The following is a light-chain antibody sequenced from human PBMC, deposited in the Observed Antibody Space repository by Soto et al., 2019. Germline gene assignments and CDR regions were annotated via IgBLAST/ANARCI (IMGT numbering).Light chain of an antibody. J-gene: IGLJ1*01. CDR2: EGS. Sequence: QSALTQPASVSGSPGQSITISCTGTSSDVGNYDLVSWYQQHPDKVPKLIVYEGSKRPSGVSNRFSGSNSGNTASLTISGLQVEDEADYYCCSYASSNTFVFGTGTKLTVL. CDR1: SSDVGNYDL. CDR3: CSYASSNTFV. V-gene: IGLV2-23*03.